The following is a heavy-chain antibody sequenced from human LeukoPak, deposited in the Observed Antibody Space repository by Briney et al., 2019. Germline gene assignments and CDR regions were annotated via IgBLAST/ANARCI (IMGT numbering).Heavy chain of an antibody. J-gene: IGHJ4*02. CDR3: ARDPPKRPATAIRGFDY. CDR1: GFTFSSNA. CDR2: ISYDGSKK. Sequence: PGRSLRLSCAASGFTFSSNAMHWVRQAPGKGLEWVAVISYDGSKKYYADSVKGRFTISRDSSKNTLYLQMNSLRAEDTAVYYCARDPPKRPATAIRGFDYWGQGTLVTVSS. V-gene: IGHV3-30*03. D-gene: IGHD2-2*02.